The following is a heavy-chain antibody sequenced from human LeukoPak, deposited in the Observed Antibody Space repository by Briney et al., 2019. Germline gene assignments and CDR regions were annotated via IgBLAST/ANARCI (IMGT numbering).Heavy chain of an antibody. CDR2: ISSSSYI. CDR1: GFTFSSYS. Sequence: GGSLRLSCAASGFTFSSYSMNWVRQAPGKGLEWVSPISSSSYIYYADSVKGRFTISRDNAKNSLYLQMNSLRAEDTAVYYCARETSSFWSAPWRAFDIWGQGTMVTVSS. CDR3: ARETSSFWSAPWRAFDI. V-gene: IGHV3-21*01. D-gene: IGHD3-3*01. J-gene: IGHJ3*02.